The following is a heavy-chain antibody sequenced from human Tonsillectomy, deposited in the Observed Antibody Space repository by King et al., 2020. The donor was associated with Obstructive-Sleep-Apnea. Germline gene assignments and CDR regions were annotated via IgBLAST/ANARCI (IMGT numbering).Heavy chain of an antibody. CDR1: GFTFSSYG. Sequence: QLVQSGGGVVQPGRSLRLSCAASGFTFSSYGMHWVRQAPGKGLEWVAVIWYVGSNKYYADSVKGRFTISRDNSKNTLYLQMNSLRAEDTAVYYCAREGQSGSYSPYFDYWGQGTLVTVSS. V-gene: IGHV3-33*01. CDR2: IWYVGSNK. D-gene: IGHD1-26*01. J-gene: IGHJ4*02. CDR3: AREGQSGSYSPYFDY.